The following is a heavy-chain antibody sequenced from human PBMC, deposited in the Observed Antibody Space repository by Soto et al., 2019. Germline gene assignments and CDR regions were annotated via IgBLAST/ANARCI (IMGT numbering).Heavy chain of an antibody. CDR2: INPNSGGT. V-gene: IGHV1-2*04. J-gene: IGHJ3*02. Sequence: ASVKVSCKASGYTFTGYYMHWVRQAPGQGLEWMGWINPNSGGTNYAQKFQGWVTMTRDTSISTAYMELSRLRSDGTAVYYCAREVGDYVHPAFDIWGQGTMVTVSS. CDR1: GYTFTGYY. CDR3: AREVGDYVHPAFDI. D-gene: IGHD4-17*01.